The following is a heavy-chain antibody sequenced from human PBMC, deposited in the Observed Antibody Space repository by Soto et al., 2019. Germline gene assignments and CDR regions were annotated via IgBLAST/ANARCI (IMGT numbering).Heavy chain of an antibody. CDR3: ARPPQMYGDYHAFDI. D-gene: IGHD4-17*01. V-gene: IGHV1-69*13. CDR2: IIPIFGTA. J-gene: IGHJ3*02. CDR1: GGTFSNYA. Sequence: ASVKVSCKASGGTFSNYAISWVRQAPGQGLEWMGGIIPIFGTANYAQKFQGRVTITADESTSTAYMELSSLRSEDTAVYYCARPPQMYGDYHAFDIWGQGTMVTVSS.